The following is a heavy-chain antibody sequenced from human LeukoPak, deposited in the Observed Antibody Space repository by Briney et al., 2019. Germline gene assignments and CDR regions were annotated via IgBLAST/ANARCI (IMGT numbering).Heavy chain of an antibody. CDR1: GLTFSNYA. V-gene: IGHV3-23*01. CDR3: AKDLWGYFDY. D-gene: IGHD3-16*01. Sequence: GGSLRLSCAASGLTFSNYAMNWVRQTPGQGLEWVSGISASSGSIYYADAVKGRFTISRDNSMNTVYLQMNSLRAEDTAVYYCAKDLWGYFDYWGQGTLVTVSS. J-gene: IGHJ4*02. CDR2: ISASSGSI.